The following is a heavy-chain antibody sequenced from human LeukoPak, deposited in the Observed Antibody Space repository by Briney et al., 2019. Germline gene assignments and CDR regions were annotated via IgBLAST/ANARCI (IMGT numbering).Heavy chain of an antibody. CDR2: IYPGDSDT. Sequence: GESLQISCKGSGYLFTSYWIGGARQLPGKGLEWMGIIYPGDSDTRYSPSFQGQVTISADKSISTAYLQWSSLKASDTAMYYCARHGSGSYYSPFDYWGQGTLVTVSS. CDR1: GYLFTSYW. V-gene: IGHV5-51*01. D-gene: IGHD3-10*01. J-gene: IGHJ4*02. CDR3: ARHGSGSYYSPFDY.